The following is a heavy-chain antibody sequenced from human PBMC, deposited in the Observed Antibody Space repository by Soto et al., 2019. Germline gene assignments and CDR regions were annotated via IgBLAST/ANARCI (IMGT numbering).Heavy chain of an antibody. Sequence: QVQLVESGGGVVQPGRSLRLSCAASGFTFGSYGMHWVRQAPGKGLEWVALIYYDGSNKYYADSVKGRFTISRDNSKNKLYLQMNSLRAADTAASYCSRESREYAPRADFDYWGQGTLVTVSS. CDR2: IYYDGSNK. J-gene: IGHJ4*02. CDR3: SRESREYAPRADFDY. V-gene: IGHV3-33*01. CDR1: GFTFGSYG.